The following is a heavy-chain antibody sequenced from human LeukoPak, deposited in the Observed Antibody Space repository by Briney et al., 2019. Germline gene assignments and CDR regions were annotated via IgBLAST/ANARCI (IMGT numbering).Heavy chain of an antibody. CDR3: ARDGAATVSGYAFDI. J-gene: IGHJ3*02. CDR2: IYHGGST. CDR1: GGSISSTDW. Sequence: SGTLSLTCAVSGGSISSTDWWSWVRQPPGKGLEWIGQIYHGGSTNFNPSLKSRVTISVDKSKNQFSLKLNSVTAADTAVYYCARDGAATVSGYAFDIWGQGTMVTVS. D-gene: IGHD6-19*01. V-gene: IGHV4-4*02.